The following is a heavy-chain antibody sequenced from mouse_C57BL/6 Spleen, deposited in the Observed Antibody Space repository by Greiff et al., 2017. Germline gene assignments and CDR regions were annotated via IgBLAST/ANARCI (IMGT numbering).Heavy chain of an antibody. CDR2: IYPGDGDT. Sequence: VQLQQSGPELVKPGASVKISCKASGYAFSSSWMNWVKQRPGTGLEWIGRIYPGDGDTNYNGKFKGKATLTADKSSSTAYMQLSSLTSEDSAVYFCARGRDYDVPWGQGTSVTVSS. J-gene: IGHJ4*01. D-gene: IGHD2-4*01. CDR1: GYAFSSSW. CDR3: ARGRDYDVP. V-gene: IGHV1-82*01.